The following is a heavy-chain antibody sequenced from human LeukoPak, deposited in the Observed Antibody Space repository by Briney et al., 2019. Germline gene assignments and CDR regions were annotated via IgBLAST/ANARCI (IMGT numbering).Heavy chain of an antibody. D-gene: IGHD3-22*01. CDR3: AKDGRYDSSVKTHFDY. CDR1: GFTFRSYA. V-gene: IGHV3-23*01. CDR2: ISGSGGST. J-gene: IGHJ4*02. Sequence: PGGSLRLSCAASGFTFRSYAMSWVRQAPGKGVERVSAISGSGGSTYYADSVKGRFTTSRDHSKHPLYLQMNTLRADDTAVYYCAKDGRYDSSVKTHFDYWGQGTLVTVSS.